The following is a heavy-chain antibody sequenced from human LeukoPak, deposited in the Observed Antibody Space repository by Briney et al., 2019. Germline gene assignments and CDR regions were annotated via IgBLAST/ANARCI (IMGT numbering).Heavy chain of an antibody. CDR1: RFTFSSYS. CDR3: ARGMGPGTFHY. CDR2: ISSSGSTI. Sequence: AGGSLRLSCVASRFTFSSYSMNWVRQAPGKGLEWVSYISSSGSTIYYADSVKGRFTISIDNAKNSLYLQMNSLRAEDTAVYYCARGMGPGTFHYWGQGTLVTVSS. J-gene: IGHJ4*02. D-gene: IGHD1-1*01. V-gene: IGHV3-48*01.